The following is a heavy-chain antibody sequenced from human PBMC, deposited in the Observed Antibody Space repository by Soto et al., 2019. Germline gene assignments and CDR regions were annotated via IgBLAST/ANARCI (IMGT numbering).Heavy chain of an antibody. J-gene: IGHJ4*02. CDR1: GYTFTGYY. D-gene: IGHD6-13*01. CDR3: AIVWQQLAPLPYY. CDR2: IKPNSGGT. V-gene: IGHV1-2*02. Sequence: QVQLVQSGAEVKKPGASVKVSCKASGYTFTGYYMHWVRQAPGQGLEWMGWIKPNSGGTNYAQKFHGRVTMTRDTYVSTAYIERSRLRPNDTAAYYCAIVWQQLAPLPYYWGQGTLVTVCS.